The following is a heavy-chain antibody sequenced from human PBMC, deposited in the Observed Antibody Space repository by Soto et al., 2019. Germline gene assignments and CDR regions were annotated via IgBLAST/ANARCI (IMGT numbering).Heavy chain of an antibody. D-gene: IGHD3-3*01. CDR2: IIPIFGTA. CDR3: ASEVLPSSGFSYYYYMDV. V-gene: IGHV1-69*13. J-gene: IGHJ6*03. CDR1: GGTFSSYA. Sequence: SVKVSCKASGGTFSSYAISWVRQAPGQGLEWMGGIIPIFGTANYAQKFQGRVTITADESTSTAYMELSSLRSEDTAVYYCASEVLPSSGFSYYYYMDVWGKGTTVTVSS.